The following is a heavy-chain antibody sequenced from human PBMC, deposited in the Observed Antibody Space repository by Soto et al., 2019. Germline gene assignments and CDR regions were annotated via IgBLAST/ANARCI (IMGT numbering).Heavy chain of an antibody. CDR3: AKDAPKGWVWGSYRTGWFDY. Sequence: QVQLVESGGGVVQPGRYLRLSCAASGFTFSSYGMHWVRQAPGKGLEWVAGISYDGSNKYYADSVKGRFTISRDNSKITPYLQMNRLRAEDTAVYYCAKDAPKGWVWGSYRTGWFDYWGQGTLVTVSS. V-gene: IGHV3-30*18. D-gene: IGHD3-16*02. CDR1: GFTFSSYG. J-gene: IGHJ4*02. CDR2: ISYDGSNK.